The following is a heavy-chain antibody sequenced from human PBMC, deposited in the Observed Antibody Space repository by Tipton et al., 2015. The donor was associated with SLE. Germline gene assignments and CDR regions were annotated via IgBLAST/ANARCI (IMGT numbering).Heavy chain of an antibody. CDR3: ARDQITVTKARAFDI. J-gene: IGHJ3*02. CDR2: IYYSGNT. V-gene: IGHV4-59*06. Sequence: TLSLTCTVSGGSICSYYWSWIRQPPGKGLEWIGYIYYSGNTYYNPSLKSRVSISVGTSKNQFSLKLSSVTATDTAVYYCARDQITVTKARAFDIWGQGTMVTVSS. D-gene: IGHD4-17*01. CDR1: GGSICSYY.